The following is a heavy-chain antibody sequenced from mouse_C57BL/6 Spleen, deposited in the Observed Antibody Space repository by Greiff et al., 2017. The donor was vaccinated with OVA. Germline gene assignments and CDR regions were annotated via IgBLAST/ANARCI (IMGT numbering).Heavy chain of an antibody. D-gene: IGHD1-1*01. V-gene: IGHV1-80*01. CDR3: ARAPELRKYYYAMDY. CDR1: GYAFSSYW. CDR2: IYPGDGDT. Sequence: QVQLQQSGAELVKPGASVKISCKASGYAFSSYWMNWVKQRPGKGLEWIGQIYPGDGDTNYNGKFKGKATLTADKSSSTAYMQLSSLTSEDSAVYFCARAPELRKYYYAMDYWGQGTSVTVSS. J-gene: IGHJ4*01.